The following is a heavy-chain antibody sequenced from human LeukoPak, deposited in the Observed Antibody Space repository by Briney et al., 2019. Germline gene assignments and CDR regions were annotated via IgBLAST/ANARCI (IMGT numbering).Heavy chain of an antibody. Sequence: ASVKFSCKASGYTFTNYGISWVRQAPGPGLEWMAWISAYNGNTDYAQKLQGRVTVTADTSTSTAYMELRSPRSDDTAVYYCARSGCSAGSCYSQTVRFDSWGKGTLVTVSS. CDR3: ARSGCSAGSCYSQTVRFDS. D-gene: IGHD2-15*01. V-gene: IGHV1-18*01. J-gene: IGHJ4*02. CDR2: ISAYNGNT. CDR1: GYTFTNYG.